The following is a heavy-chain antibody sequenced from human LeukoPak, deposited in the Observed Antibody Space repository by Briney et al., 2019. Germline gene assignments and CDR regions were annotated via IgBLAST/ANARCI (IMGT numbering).Heavy chain of an antibody. J-gene: IGHJ4*02. CDR2: INPNSGGT. CDR1: GYTFTGYY. D-gene: IGHD3-3*01. CDR3: ARGNYDFWSGFSANYFDY. V-gene: IGHV1-2*02. Sequence: ASVKVSCKASGYTFTGYYMHWVRQAPGQGLEWMGWINPNSGGTNYAQKFQGRVTMTRDTSISTAYMELSRLRSDDTAVYYCARGNYDFWSGFSANYFDYWGQGTLVTVSS.